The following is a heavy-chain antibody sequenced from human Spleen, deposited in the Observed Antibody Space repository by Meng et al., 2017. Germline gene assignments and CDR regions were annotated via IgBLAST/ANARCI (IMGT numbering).Heavy chain of an antibody. Sequence: SVKVSCKTPGGIFRNSVVGWVRQAPGQGLEWTGGINGVFGTTNYAQKFQGRVTITTDESTSTVYMELARLTSEDTAVYFCARKAGNCITNTCYSLDYWGQGTLVTVSS. V-gene: IGHV1-69*05. CDR2: INGVFGTT. CDR3: ARKAGNCITNTCYSLDY. CDR1: GGIFRNSV. D-gene: IGHD2-15*01. J-gene: IGHJ4*02.